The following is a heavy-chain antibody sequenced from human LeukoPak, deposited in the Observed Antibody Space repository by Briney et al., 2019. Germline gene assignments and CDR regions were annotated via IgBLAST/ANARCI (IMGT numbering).Heavy chain of an antibody. CDR3: GIGKLVRFGYYYYGMDV. CDR2: FDPEDGET. D-gene: IGHD6-13*01. V-gene: IGHV1-24*01. J-gene: IGHJ6*02. Sequence: ASVKVSCKVSGYTLTELSMHWVRQAPGKGLEWRGGFDPEDGETIYAQKFQGRVTMTEDTSTDTAYMELSSLRSEDTAVYYCGIGKLVRFGYYYYGMDVWGQGTTVTVSS. CDR1: GYTLTELS.